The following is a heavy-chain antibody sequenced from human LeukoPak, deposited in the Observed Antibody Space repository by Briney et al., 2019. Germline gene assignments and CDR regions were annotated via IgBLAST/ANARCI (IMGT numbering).Heavy chain of an antibody. CDR1: GYTFTSYD. D-gene: IGHD6-19*01. J-gene: IGHJ6*03. CDR2: MNPNSGNT. V-gene: IGHV1-8*01. CDR3: ARGGTVPREGWYYMDV. Sequence: ASVKVSCKASGYTFTSYDINWVRQATGQGLEWMGWMNPNSGNTGYAQKLQGRVTMTRNTYISTAYMELSSLRSEDTAVYYCARGGTVPREGWYYMDVWGKGTTVTVSS.